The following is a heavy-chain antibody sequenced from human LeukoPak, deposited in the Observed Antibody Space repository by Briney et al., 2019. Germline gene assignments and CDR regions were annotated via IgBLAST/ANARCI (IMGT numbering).Heavy chain of an antibody. CDR3: ARSMGDRAGLLLYYFDY. Sequence: SETPSLTCTVSGGSISSYYWSWIRQPPGKGLEWIGYIYYSGSTNYNPSLKSRVTISVDTSKNQFSLKLSSVTAADTAVYYCARSMGDRAGLLLYYFDYWGQGTLVTVSS. CDR2: IYYSGST. V-gene: IGHV4-59*01. CDR1: GGSISSYY. J-gene: IGHJ4*02. D-gene: IGHD2-21*02.